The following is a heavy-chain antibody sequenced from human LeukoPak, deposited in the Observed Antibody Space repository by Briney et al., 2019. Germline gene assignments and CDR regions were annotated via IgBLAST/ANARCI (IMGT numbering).Heavy chain of an antibody. CDR1: GGSFSGYY. Sequence: SETLSLTCAVYGGSFSGYYWSWIRQPPGKGLEWIGEINHSGSTNYNPSLKSRVTISVDTSKNQFSLKVSSVTAADTAVYYCARRGSFGYYYGSGSYRPFDYWGQGTLVTVSS. CDR2: INHSGST. J-gene: IGHJ4*02. D-gene: IGHD3-10*01. V-gene: IGHV4-34*01. CDR3: ARRGSFGYYYGSGSYRPFDY.